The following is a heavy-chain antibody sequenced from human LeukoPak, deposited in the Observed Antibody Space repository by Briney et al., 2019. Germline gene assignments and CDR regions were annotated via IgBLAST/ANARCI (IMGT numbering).Heavy chain of an antibody. D-gene: IGHD2-21*01. V-gene: IGHV4-4*07. CDR1: GGSISSYY. CDR2: IYTSGST. Sequence: SETLSLTCTVSGGSISSYYWSWIRQPAGKGLEWIGRIYTSGSTNYNPSLKSRVTMSVDTSKNQFSLKLSSVTAADTAVYYCARDAYCGGDCYSYYMDVWGKGTTVTVSS. J-gene: IGHJ6*03. CDR3: ARDAYCGGDCYSYYMDV.